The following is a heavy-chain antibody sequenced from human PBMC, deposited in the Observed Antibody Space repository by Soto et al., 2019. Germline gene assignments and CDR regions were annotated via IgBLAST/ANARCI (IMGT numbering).Heavy chain of an antibody. Sequence: EGSLRLSCAASGFTFSIYAMSWVRQAPGKGLEWVSTIGGSGGGTTYADFVRGRFTVSRDNSRNTLYLQMNSLRAEDTAIYYCAKDAPGSGWLSDYWGRGTLVTVSS. CDR2: IGGSGGGT. V-gene: IGHV3-23*01. CDR3: AKDAPGSGWLSDY. CDR1: GFTFSIYA. D-gene: IGHD3-22*01. J-gene: IGHJ4*02.